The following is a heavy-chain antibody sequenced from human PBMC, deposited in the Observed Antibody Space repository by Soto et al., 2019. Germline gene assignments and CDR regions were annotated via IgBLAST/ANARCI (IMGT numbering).Heavy chain of an antibody. CDR2: IIPIFGTA. D-gene: IGHD3-10*01. CDR3: ARDIEYYGSGSYTYNWFDP. J-gene: IGHJ5*02. V-gene: IGHV1-69*13. CDR1: GGTFSSYA. Sequence: GASVKVSCKASGGTFSSYAISWVRQAPGQGLEWMGGIIPIFGTANYAQKFQGRVTITADESTSTAYMELSSLRSEDTAVYYCARDIEYYGSGSYTYNWFDPWGQGTLVTVSS.